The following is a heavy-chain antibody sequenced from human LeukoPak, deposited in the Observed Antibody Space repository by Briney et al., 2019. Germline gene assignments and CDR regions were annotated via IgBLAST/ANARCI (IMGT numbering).Heavy chain of an antibody. CDR1: GFTFSDYY. V-gene: IGHV3-11*01. CDR2: ISSSGSTI. D-gene: IGHD3-10*01. Sequence: GGSLRLSCAASGFTFSDYYMSWIRQAPGKGLEWVSYISSSGSTIYYADSVKGRFTISRDNAKNSLYLQMNSLRAEDTALYYCAKDMGRGVISNYYGMDVWGQGTTVTVSS. CDR3: AKDMGRGVISNYYGMDV. J-gene: IGHJ6*02.